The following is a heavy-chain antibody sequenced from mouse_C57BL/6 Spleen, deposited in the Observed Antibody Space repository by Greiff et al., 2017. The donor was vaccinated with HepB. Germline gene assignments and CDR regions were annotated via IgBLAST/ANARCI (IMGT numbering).Heavy chain of an antibody. J-gene: IGHJ2*01. Sequence: EVQLQQSGPELVKPGASVKIPCKASGYTFTDYHMDWVKQSHGKSLEWIGDINPNNGGTIYNQKFKGKATLTVDKSSSTAYMELRSLTSEDTAVYYCARSTVVASDYFDYWGQGTTLTVSS. CDR3: ARSTVVASDYFDY. CDR1: GYTFTDYH. D-gene: IGHD1-1*01. CDR2: INPNNGGT. V-gene: IGHV1-18*01.